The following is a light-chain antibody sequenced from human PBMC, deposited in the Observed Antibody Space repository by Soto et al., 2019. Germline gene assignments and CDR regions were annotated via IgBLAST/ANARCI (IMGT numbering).Light chain of an antibody. CDR3: CSYAGSPYV. J-gene: IGLJ1*01. CDR1: SSDVGGYNY. V-gene: IGLV2-11*01. CDR2: DVS. Sequence: QSDLTQPRSVSVSPGQSVTISCTGTSSDVGGYNYVSWYQQHPGKAPKLMIYDVSKRPSGVPDRFSGSKSGNTASLTISGLQAEDEADYYCCSYAGSPYVFGTGTKVTVL.